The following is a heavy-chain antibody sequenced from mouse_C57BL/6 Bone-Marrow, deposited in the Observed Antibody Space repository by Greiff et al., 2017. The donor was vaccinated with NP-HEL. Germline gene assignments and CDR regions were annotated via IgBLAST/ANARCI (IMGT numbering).Heavy chain of an antibody. CDR1: GFTFSDYG. J-gene: IGHJ4*01. Sequence: EVHLVESGGGLVQPGGSLKLSCAASGFTFSDYGMAWVRQAPRQGPEWVAFISNLAYSIYYADTVTGRFTISRENAKNTLYLELSSLRSEDTAMYYCARSFYGYYAMDYWGQGTSVTVSS. CDR3: ARSFYGYYAMDY. V-gene: IGHV5-15*01. CDR2: ISNLAYSI. D-gene: IGHD1-1*01.